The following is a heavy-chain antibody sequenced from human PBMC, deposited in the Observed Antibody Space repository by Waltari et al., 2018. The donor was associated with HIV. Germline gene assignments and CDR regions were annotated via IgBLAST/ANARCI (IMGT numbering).Heavy chain of an antibody. J-gene: IGHJ4*02. CDR2: ISDSGGST. Sequence: EVKLLESGGDLVQPGGSLRLSCAASGFTFRSHAMSWVRQAPGKGLQWVSSISDSGGSTYYAESVKGRFAISRDKSNNTLYLQMNSLRVEDTAVYYCTKRSTDYWGQGTLVTVSS. V-gene: IGHV3-23*01. CDR1: GFTFRSHA. CDR3: TKRSTDY.